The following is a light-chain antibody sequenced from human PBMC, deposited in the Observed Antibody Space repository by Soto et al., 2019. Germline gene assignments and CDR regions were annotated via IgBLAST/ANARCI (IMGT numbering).Light chain of an antibody. V-gene: IGKV3-11*01. CDR3: QQRSNWPPIT. CDR1: QSVSTY. Sequence: DIVVTQSPLSLPVTPGEPATLSCRASQSVSTYLAWYQQKPGQAPRLLIYDASNRAAGVPVRFSGSGSGTDFTLTISSVEPDDFAVYYCQQRSNWPPITFGQGTRLEIK. CDR2: DAS. J-gene: IGKJ5*01.